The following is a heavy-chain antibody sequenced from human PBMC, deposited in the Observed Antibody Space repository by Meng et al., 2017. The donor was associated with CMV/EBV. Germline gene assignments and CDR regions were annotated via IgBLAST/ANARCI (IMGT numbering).Heavy chain of an antibody. CDR3: ASHQQFCSGGSCYSLGYYYGMDV. D-gene: IGHD2-15*01. Sequence: ASVKVSCKASAYSFSSYDINWVRQAPGQGLEWMGWMNPNNGNTGYAQKFQGRFTMTWNTSISTAYMELSSLRSEDTAIYCCASHQQFCSGGSCYSLGYYYGMDVWGQGTTVTVSS. J-gene: IGHJ6*02. V-gene: IGHV1-8*01. CDR1: AYSFSSYD. CDR2: MNPNNGNT.